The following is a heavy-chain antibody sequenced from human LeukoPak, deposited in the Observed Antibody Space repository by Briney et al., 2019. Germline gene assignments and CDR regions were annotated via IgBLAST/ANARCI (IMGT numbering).Heavy chain of an antibody. Sequence: AETLSLTCTVSGGSLSSGSYYWSWIRQPPGKGLEWIGYIYYSGSTNYNPSLKSRVTISVDTSKNQFSLKLSSVTAADTAVYYCARRVTLGYCSSTSCHHPYYYYYGMDVWGQGTTVTVSS. V-gene: IGHV4-61*01. CDR1: GGSLSSGSYY. D-gene: IGHD2-2*01. J-gene: IGHJ6*02. CDR2: IYYSGST. CDR3: ARRVTLGYCSSTSCHHPYYYYYGMDV.